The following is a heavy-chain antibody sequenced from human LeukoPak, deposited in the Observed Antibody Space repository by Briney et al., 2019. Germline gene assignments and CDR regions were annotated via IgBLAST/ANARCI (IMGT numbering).Heavy chain of an antibody. D-gene: IGHD4-23*01. V-gene: IGHV4-59*13. CDR2: IYYSGGT. CDR1: GGFISSYY. Sequence: SETLSLTCTVSGGFISSYYWSWIRQPTGKGLEWIWNIYYSGGTNYNPSLKSRVIISVDTSKIQFSLKLSSVTAADTAVYYCARSLRWSLYYYYYMDVWGKGTTVTISS. J-gene: IGHJ6*03. CDR3: ARSLRWSLYYYYYMDV.